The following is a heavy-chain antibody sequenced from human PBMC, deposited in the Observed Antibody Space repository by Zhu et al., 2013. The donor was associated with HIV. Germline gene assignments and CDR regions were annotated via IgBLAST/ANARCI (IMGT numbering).Heavy chain of an antibody. Sequence: QVQLVQSGTEVKKPGSSVKLSCRASGGTFSHYAIHWVRQAPGQGLEWMGGIMPIFGTVNYAQKLQGRVTITADKSTNTAYMELNSLSPEDTAVYYCAIRGTTENFYYSYNVDIWGQGTTVTVSS. D-gene: IGHD2-21*01. CDR2: IMPIFGTV. CDR3: AIRGTTENFYYSYNVDI. CDR1: GGTFSHYA. J-gene: IGHJ6*02. V-gene: IGHV1-69*06.